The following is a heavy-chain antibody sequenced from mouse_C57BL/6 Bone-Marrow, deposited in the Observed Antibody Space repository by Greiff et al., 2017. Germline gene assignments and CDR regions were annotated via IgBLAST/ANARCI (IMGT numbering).Heavy chain of an antibody. V-gene: IGHV1-63*01. CDR2: IYPGGGYT. J-gene: IGHJ3*01. D-gene: IGHD1-1*01. Sequence: VQLQQSGAELVRPGTSVKMSCKASGYTFTNYWIRWVKQRPGHGLEWIGDIYPGGGYTNYNEKFKGKATVTADKSSSTAYLQFSSLTSEDSAIYYGARGDYCGSGFAYWGQGTLVTVSA. CDR3: ARGDYCGSGFAY. CDR1: GYTFTNYW.